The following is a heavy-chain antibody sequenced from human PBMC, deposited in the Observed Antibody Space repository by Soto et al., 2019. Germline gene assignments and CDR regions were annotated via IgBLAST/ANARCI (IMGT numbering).Heavy chain of an antibody. CDR3: VRENYYYGMDV. J-gene: IGHJ6*02. CDR1: GFTFSSYA. Sequence: GGSLRLSCAGSGFTFSSYAMNWVRQAPGRGLEWVSVINGAGDTKYADSVKGRFAISRDTSRNTVYLQLNSLRAEDTAVYYCVRENYYYGMDVWGHGTTVTVSS. V-gene: IGHV3-66*01. CDR2: INGAGDT.